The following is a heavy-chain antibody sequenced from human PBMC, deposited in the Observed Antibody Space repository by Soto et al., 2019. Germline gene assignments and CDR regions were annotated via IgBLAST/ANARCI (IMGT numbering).Heavy chain of an antibody. V-gene: IGHV1-3*01. Sequence: ATMKVSCKASGYNFTSYAMHWVRQSPVQRLEWMGWINAGNGNTKYSQKFQGRVTITRDTSASTAYMELSSLRSEDTAVYYCASEYCSGGRCPIYYGMDVWGKGNKVTVYS. CDR1: GYNFTSYA. D-gene: IGHD2-15*01. CDR3: ASEYCSGGRCPIYYGMDV. J-gene: IGHJ6*04. CDR2: INAGNGNT.